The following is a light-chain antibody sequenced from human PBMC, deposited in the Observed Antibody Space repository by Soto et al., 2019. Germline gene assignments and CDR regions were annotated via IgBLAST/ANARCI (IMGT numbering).Light chain of an antibody. CDR3: QKYSSVPV. J-gene: IGKJ3*01. V-gene: IGKV1-27*01. CDR1: QDIRNF. Sequence: DIQMTQSPTSLSASVGDRVTITCRASQDIRNFVAWYQQKPGKAPKLLIYAASTVQSGVPSRFSGSGSGTDLTLTINSLQPEDVATYSCQKYSSVPVFGPGTKVEIK. CDR2: AAS.